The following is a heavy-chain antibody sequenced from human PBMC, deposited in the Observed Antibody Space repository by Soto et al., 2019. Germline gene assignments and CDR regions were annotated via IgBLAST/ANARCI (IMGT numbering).Heavy chain of an antibody. D-gene: IGHD3-10*01. CDR3: VKNSGWCNT. Sequence: EFQVLESGGGWVQPGGSLRLSCAASGFSFSSTDMSWVRQAPGKGLEWVSTILDTGTTVFYADSVKGRFTVSRDNSHNTLSVQMNNLRADDTAVYYSVKNSGWCNTWGQGTLVAVSS. CDR2: ILDTGTTV. CDR1: GFSFSSTD. J-gene: IGHJ5*02. V-gene: IGHV3-23*01.